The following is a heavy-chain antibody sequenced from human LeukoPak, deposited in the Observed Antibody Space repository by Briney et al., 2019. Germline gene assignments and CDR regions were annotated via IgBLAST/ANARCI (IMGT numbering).Heavy chain of an antibody. D-gene: IGHD6-19*01. CDR1: GGSFSGYY. CDR3: ARVQIAVAGPSPFDY. CDR2: INHSGST. Sequence: SETLSLTCAVYGGSFSGYYWSWIRQPPGKGLEWIGEINHSGSTNYNPSLKSRVTISVDTSKNQFSLKLSSVTAADTAVYYCARVQIAVAGPSPFDYWGQGTLVTVSS. J-gene: IGHJ4*02. V-gene: IGHV4-34*01.